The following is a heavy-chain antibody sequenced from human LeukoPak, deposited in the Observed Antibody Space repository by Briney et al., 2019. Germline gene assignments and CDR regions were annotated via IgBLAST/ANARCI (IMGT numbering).Heavy chain of an antibody. Sequence: SETLSLTCTVSGGSISSYYWSWIRQPPGKGLEWIGYIYYSGSTSYNPSLKSRVTISVDTSKNQFSLKLSSVTAADTAVYYCARDGRTGFQHWGQGTLVTVSS. CDR1: GGSISSYY. V-gene: IGHV4-59*01. CDR3: ARDGRTGFQH. CDR2: IYYSGST. J-gene: IGHJ1*01.